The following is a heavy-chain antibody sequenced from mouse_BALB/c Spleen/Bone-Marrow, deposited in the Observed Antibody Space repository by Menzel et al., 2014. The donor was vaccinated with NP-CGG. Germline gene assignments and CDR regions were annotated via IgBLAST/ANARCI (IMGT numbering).Heavy chain of an antibody. Sequence: EVKLVESGGGLVKPGGSLKLSCAASGSTFSSYGVSWVRQTPEKRLEWVATISNGGNYTYYPDSVKGRFTISRDNAKNTLYLQMSSLRSEDTAMYYCTRQRGDYAMDYWGQGTSVTVSS. CDR2: ISNGGNYT. CDR3: TRQRGDYAMDY. CDR1: GSTFSSYG. D-gene: IGHD1-1*02. J-gene: IGHJ4*01. V-gene: IGHV5-9-3*01.